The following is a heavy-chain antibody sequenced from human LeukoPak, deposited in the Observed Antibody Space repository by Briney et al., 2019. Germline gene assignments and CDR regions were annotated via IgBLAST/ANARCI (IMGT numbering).Heavy chain of an antibody. CDR1: GFTFSNCG. J-gene: IGHJ4*02. Sequence: GRSLRLSCAVSGFTFSNCGMHWVRQAPGKGLEWVSIIWHDGNNKYYADSVRGRFTISRDNSKNTLYLQMTSLRAGDTAVYYCARGDPQDYWGQGTLVIVSS. CDR3: ARGDPQDY. CDR2: IWHDGNNK. V-gene: IGHV3-33*01.